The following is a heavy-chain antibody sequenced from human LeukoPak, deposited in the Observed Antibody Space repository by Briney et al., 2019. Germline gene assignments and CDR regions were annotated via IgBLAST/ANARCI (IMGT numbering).Heavy chain of an antibody. Sequence: GGSLRLSCAASGFTFSSYGMHWVRQAPGKGLEWGAVISYDGSNKYYADSVKGRFTISRDNSKNTLYLQMNSLRAEDTAVYYCAKDGYYYDTSGYWYDYWGQGTLVTVSS. CDR2: ISYDGSNK. D-gene: IGHD3-22*01. J-gene: IGHJ4*02. CDR1: GFTFSSYG. V-gene: IGHV3-30*18. CDR3: AKDGYYYDTSGYWYDY.